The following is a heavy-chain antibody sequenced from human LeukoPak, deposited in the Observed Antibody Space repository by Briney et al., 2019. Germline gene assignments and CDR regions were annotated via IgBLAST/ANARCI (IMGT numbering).Heavy chain of an antibody. J-gene: IGHJ4*02. CDR2: ISSSGSTI. CDR1: GFTFSSYE. D-gene: IGHD3-9*01. CDR3: ARALRHFDWLLPNLDY. V-gene: IGHV3-48*03. Sequence: GGSLRLSCAASGFTFSSYEMNWVRQAPGKGLEWVSCISSSGSTIYYADSVKGRFTISSDNAKNSLYLQMNSLRAEDTAVYFCARALRHFDWLLPNLDYWGQGTLVTVSS.